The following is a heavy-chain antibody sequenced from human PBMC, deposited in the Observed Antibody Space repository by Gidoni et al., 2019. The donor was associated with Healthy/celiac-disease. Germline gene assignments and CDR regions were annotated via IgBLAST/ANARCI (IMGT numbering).Heavy chain of an antibody. V-gene: IGHV3-30-3*01. CDR1: GFTFSSYA. CDR3: ARHSGSYYDAFDI. J-gene: IGHJ3*02. CDR2: ISYDGSNK. D-gene: IGHD1-26*01. Sequence: QVQLVVSGGVVVQPWRSLGLSCAASGFTFSSYAMHWVRQATGKGLEWVAGISYDGSNKYYADYVKGRFTISRDNSKNTLYLQMNSLRAEDTAVYYCARHSGSYYDAFDIWGQGTMVTVSS.